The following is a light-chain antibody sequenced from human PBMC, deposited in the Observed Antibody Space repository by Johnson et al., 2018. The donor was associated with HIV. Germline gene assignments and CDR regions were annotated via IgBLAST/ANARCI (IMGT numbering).Light chain of an antibody. J-gene: IGLJ1*01. V-gene: IGLV1-51*01. CDR1: SSNIGNNY. Sequence: QSVLTQPPSVSAAPGQKVTISCSGSSSNIGNNYVSWYQQLPGTAPKLLIYDNNKRPSGIPDRLSGSKSGTSATLGITGLQTGDEADYYCGTWDSSLSAGVFGTGTQVTVL. CDR3: GTWDSSLSAGV. CDR2: DNN.